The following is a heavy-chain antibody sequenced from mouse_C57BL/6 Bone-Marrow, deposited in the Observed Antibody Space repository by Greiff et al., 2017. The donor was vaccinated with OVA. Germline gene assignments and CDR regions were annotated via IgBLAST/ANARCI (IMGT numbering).Heavy chain of an antibody. CDR2: IDPENGDT. D-gene: IGHD1-1*01. CDR1: GFNIKDDY. Sequence: VQLQQSGAELVRPGASVKLSCTASGFNIKDDYMHWVKQRPEQGLEWIGWIDPENGDTEYASKFQGKATITADTSSNTAYLQLSSLTSEDTAVYYCTPCITTVHYAMDYWGQGTSVTVSS. J-gene: IGHJ4*01. V-gene: IGHV14-4*01. CDR3: TPCITTVHYAMDY.